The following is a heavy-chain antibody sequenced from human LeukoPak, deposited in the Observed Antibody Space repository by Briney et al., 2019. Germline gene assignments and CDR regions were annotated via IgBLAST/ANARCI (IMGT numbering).Heavy chain of an antibody. V-gene: IGHV3-30*03. D-gene: IGHD4/OR15-4a*01. CDR1: GFTFSSYG. Sequence: GGSLRLSCAASGFTFSSYGMHWVRQAPGKGLDWVAVISYDGSNNYYAASVKGRFTISRDNSKNTLYLQMNSLRAEDTAVYYCARDRLISGARPPGNYYGMDVWGQGTTVTVSS. CDR2: ISYDGSNN. CDR3: ARDRLISGARPPGNYYGMDV. J-gene: IGHJ6*02.